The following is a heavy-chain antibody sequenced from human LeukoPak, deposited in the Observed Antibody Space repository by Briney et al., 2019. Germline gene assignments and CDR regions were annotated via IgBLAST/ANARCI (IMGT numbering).Heavy chain of an antibody. CDR1: GYSISSGYY. J-gene: IGHJ3*02. Sequence: LETLSLTCTVSGYSISSGYYWGWIRQPPGKGLEWIGSIYHSGGTYYNPSLRSRVTMSVDTSKNQFSLKLSSVTAADTAVYYCARDRGTSAYYYWVIWGQGTMVTVSS. V-gene: IGHV4-38-2*02. CDR2: IYHSGGT. CDR3: ARDRGTSAYYYWVI. D-gene: IGHD3-22*01.